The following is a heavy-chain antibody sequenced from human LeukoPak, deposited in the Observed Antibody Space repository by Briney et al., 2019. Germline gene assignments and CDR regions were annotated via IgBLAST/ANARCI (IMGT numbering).Heavy chain of an antibody. Sequence: ASVKVSCKASGYTFTSYDINWVRQATGQGLEWMGWMNPNSGNTGYAQKFQGRVTMTRKTSINTAYMELSSLRSEDTAVYYCARVAHQLPLGGFYYYYYMDVWGKGTTVTVSS. CDR3: ARVAHQLPLGGFYYYYYMDV. CDR2: MNPNSGNT. J-gene: IGHJ6*03. V-gene: IGHV1-8*01. CDR1: GYTFTSYD. D-gene: IGHD2-2*01.